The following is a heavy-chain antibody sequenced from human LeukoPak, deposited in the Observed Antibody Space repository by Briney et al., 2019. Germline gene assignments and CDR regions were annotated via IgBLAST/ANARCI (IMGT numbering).Heavy chain of an antibody. Sequence: GASVKVSCKASGYTFTSYDINWVRQATGQGLEWMGWMSPNSGNTNYAQKLQGRVTMTTDTSTSTAYMELRSLRSDDTAVYYCARDSPTPEYDYVWGSYRYTEDFDYWGQGTLVTVSS. J-gene: IGHJ4*02. D-gene: IGHD3-16*02. CDR2: MSPNSGNT. CDR3: ARDSPTPEYDYVWGSYRYTEDFDY. CDR1: GYTFTSYD. V-gene: IGHV1-18*01.